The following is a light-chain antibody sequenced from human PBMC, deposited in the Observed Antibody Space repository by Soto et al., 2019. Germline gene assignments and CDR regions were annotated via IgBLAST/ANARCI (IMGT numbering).Light chain of an antibody. J-gene: IGKJ5*01. V-gene: IGKV3-15*01. CDR1: QSISDK. CDR2: RGS. CDR3: QQYNTWPIT. Sequence: EVLMTQSPDTLYVSPGERVTLSCRASQSISDKLAWYQHKPGQGPRLLVYRGSIRTLGIPARFSGSESGTEFTLTISSLQSDDFAVYYCQQYNTWPITFCQGTRLEIK.